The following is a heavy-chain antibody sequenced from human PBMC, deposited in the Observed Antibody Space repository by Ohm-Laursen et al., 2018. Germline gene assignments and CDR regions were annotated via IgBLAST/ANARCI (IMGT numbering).Heavy chain of an antibody. D-gene: IGHD6-19*01. J-gene: IGHJ4*02. Sequence: SLRLSCTASGFIVSSTYMDWVRQAPGKGLEYVAVIYTGGSTDYADSVKGRFTISRDNSKNTLYLQMNSLRAEDTAIYYCAKGSRTSGWPNWGQGTLVTVSS. CDR1: GFIVSSTY. CDR3: AKGSRTSGWPN. V-gene: IGHV3-53*01. CDR2: IYTGGST.